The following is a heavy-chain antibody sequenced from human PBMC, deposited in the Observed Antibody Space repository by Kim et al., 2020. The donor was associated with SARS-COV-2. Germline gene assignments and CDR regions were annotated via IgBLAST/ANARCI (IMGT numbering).Heavy chain of an antibody. CDR2: IYYSGST. J-gene: IGHJ4*02. V-gene: IGHV4-39*01. CDR1: GGSISSSSYY. CDR3: ARRAVTTRDEDY. Sequence: SETLSLTCTVSGGSISSSSYYWGWIRQPPGKGLEWIGSIYYSGSTYYNPSLKSRVTISVDTSKNQFSLKLSSVTAADTAVYYCARRAVTTRDEDYWGQGT. D-gene: IGHD4-17*01.